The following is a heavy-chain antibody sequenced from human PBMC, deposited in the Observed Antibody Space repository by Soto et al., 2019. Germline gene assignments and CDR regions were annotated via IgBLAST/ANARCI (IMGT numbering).Heavy chain of an antibody. CDR2: IYHSGST. CDR3: ARSPYSGYDRWLDY. CDR1: GGSISSGGYS. Sequence: SETLSLTCAVSGGSISSGGYSWSWIRQPPGKGLEWIGYIYHSGSTYYNPSLKSRVTISVDRSKNQFSLKLSSVTAADTAVYYCARSPYSGYDRWLDYWGQGTLVTV. V-gene: IGHV4-30-2*01. D-gene: IGHD5-12*01. J-gene: IGHJ4*02.